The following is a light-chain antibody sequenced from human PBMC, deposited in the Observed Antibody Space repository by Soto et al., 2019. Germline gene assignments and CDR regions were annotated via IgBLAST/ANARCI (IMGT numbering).Light chain of an antibody. CDR1: QSVSTN. CDR3: QQYYNWPRT. V-gene: IGKV3-15*01. CDR2: GAS. J-gene: IGKJ1*01. Sequence: EIVMTQSPATLSVSQRERATLSCRASQSVSTNLAWYQHKPGQAPRLLIYGASTRATGIPDRFSASGSGTEFTLSISSLQYEDVAVYYCQQYYNWPRTFGQGTKVESK.